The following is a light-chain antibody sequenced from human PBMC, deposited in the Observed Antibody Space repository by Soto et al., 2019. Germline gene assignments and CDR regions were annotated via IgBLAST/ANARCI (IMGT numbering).Light chain of an antibody. Sequence: DIQLTQSPSTMSAAVGDRVTITCRASQTISTWLAWYQQRPGKAPNLLIFXASILEDGVPSRFSGSGSGTEFTLTISSLQPDEFATYYCQQYNTYALAWTFGQGTKVDIK. CDR2: XAS. CDR3: QQYNTYALAWT. V-gene: IGKV1-5*03. CDR1: QTISTW. J-gene: IGKJ1*01.